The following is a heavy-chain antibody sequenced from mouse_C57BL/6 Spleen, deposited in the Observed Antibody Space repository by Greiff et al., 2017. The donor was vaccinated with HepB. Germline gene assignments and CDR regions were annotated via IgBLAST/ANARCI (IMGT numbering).Heavy chain of an antibody. CDR2: FYPGSGSI. CDR1: GYTFTEYT. Sequence: QVQLQQSGAELVKPGASVKLSCKASGYTFTEYTIHWVKQRSGQGLEWIGWFYPGSGSIKYNEKFKDKATLTADKSSSTVYMELSRLTSEDSAVYCCARHEKGYDYDEAYFDYWGQGTTLTVSS. V-gene: IGHV1-62-2*01. D-gene: IGHD2-4*01. J-gene: IGHJ2*01. CDR3: ARHEKGYDYDEAYFDY.